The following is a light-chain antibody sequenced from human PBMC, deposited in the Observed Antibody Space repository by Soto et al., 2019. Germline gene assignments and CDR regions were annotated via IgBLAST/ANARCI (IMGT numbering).Light chain of an antibody. J-gene: IGLJ2*01. CDR1: SSDVGNYNL. CDR3: CSYAGSISFT. Sequence: QAASVSGSPGQSITISCTGTSSDVGNYNLVSWYQQHPGKAPKLIIYATRKRPSGVSNRYSGSKSGDTASLTISGLQAEDEATYHCCSYAGSISFTFGGGTKLTVL. V-gene: IGLV2-23*02. CDR2: ATR.